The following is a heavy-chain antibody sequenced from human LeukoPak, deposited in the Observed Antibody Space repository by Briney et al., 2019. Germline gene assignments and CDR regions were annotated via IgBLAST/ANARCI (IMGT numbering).Heavy chain of an antibody. CDR3: ARCPYDSSGYYSVPSHFDY. CDR1: GFTFSSYW. CDR2: IKQDGSEK. Sequence: GGSLRLSCSASGFTFSSYWMTWVRQAPGKGLEWVANIKQDGSEKYYVDSVKGRFSISRDNAKNSLCLQMNSLSAEDTAVYYCARCPYDSSGYYSVPSHFDYWGQGTLVTVSS. D-gene: IGHD3-22*01. J-gene: IGHJ4*02. V-gene: IGHV3-7*01.